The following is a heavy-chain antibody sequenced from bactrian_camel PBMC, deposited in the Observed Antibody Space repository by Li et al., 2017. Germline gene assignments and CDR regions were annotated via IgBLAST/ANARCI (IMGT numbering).Heavy chain of an antibody. CDR1: GYMHNIGC. V-gene: IGHV3S53*01. D-gene: IGHD4*01. CDR2: IVRGTGRT. CDR3: ATVRLGYLCDFRDGDWAN. J-gene: IGHJ4*01. Sequence: HVQLVESGGGFVQPGGSLRLSCAASGYMHNIGCMAWFRQAPGKEREGVASIVRGTGRTNYADSVKGRFSISQDNAKNIVYLQTNSLKPEDTAMYSCATVRLGYLCDFRDGDWANWGQGTQVTVS.